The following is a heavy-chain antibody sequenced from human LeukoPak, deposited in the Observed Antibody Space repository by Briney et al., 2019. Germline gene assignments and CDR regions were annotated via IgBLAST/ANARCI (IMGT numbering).Heavy chain of an antibody. D-gene: IGHD3-9*01. CDR1: GGSISSYY. CDR3: ATQKSNGYFDWLLPYYFDY. Sequence: SETLSLTCTVSGGSISSYYWSWIRQPPGKGLEWIGYIYYSGSTYYNPSLKSRVTISVDTSKNQFSLKLSSVTAADTAVYYCATQKSNGYFDWLLPYYFDYWGQGTLVTVSS. J-gene: IGHJ4*02. V-gene: IGHV4-59*04. CDR2: IYYSGST.